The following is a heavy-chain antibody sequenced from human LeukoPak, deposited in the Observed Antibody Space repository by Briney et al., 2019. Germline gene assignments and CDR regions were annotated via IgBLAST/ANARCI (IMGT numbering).Heavy chain of an antibody. CDR3: AKGSASSRPYYFDY. D-gene: IGHD2-15*01. CDR1: GFTFSSYA. V-gene: IGHV3-23*01. J-gene: IGHJ4*02. CDR2: ISGSGGST. Sequence: GGSLRLSRAASGFTFSSYAMSWVRQASGKGLEWVSAISGSGGSTYYADSVKGRFTTSRDNSKNTLDLQMSSLRAEDTAVYYCAKGSASSRPYYFDYWGQGALVTVSS.